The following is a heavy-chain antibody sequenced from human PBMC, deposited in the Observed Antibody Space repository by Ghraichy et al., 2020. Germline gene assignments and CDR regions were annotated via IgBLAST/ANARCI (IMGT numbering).Heavy chain of an antibody. CDR1: GGSISSSSYY. CDR3: ARGGRWLQKKSPFDY. V-gene: IGHV4-39*01. Sequence: ESLNISCTVSGGSISSSSYYWGWIRQPPGKGLEWIGSIYYSGSTYYNPSLKSRVTISVDTSKNQFSLKLSSVTAADTAVYYCARGGRWLQKKSPFDYWGQGTLVTVSS. J-gene: IGHJ4*02. D-gene: IGHD5-24*01. CDR2: IYYSGST.